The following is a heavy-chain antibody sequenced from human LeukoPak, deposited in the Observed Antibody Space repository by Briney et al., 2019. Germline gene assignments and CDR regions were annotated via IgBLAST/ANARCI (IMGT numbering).Heavy chain of an antibody. CDR2: IYYNGST. V-gene: IGHV4-59*01. CDR3: ARSYYDTSDYEYYFDY. D-gene: IGHD3-22*01. Sequence: PSETLSLTCTVSGDSISSYYWSWIRQPPGKGLEWIGYIYYNGSTNYNPSLKSRVTISVDTSKNQFSLKLSSVTAADTAVYYCARSYYDTSDYEYYFDYWGQGTLVTVSS. CDR1: GDSISSYY. J-gene: IGHJ4*02.